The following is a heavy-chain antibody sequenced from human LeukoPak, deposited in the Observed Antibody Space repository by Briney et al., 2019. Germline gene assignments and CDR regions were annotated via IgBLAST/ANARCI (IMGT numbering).Heavy chain of an antibody. CDR3: ARHIGGGIEDMDV. CDR2: IYVTAT. CDR1: GGSFSGYY. D-gene: IGHD3-16*02. V-gene: IGHV4-59*08. J-gene: IGHJ6*03. Sequence: SETLSLTCAVYGGSFSGYYWSWIRQSPGKGLEWIGYIYVTATRYNPYLQSRLTISVDRSRNQFFLNLSSVTAADTAVYYCARHIGGGIEDMDVWGKGTKVIVSS.